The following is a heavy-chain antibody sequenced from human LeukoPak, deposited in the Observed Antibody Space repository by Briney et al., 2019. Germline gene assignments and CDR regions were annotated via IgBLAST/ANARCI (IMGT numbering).Heavy chain of an antibody. D-gene: IGHD6-19*01. CDR2: IKQAGSEK. J-gene: IGHJ4*02. Sequence: GGSLRLSCAASGFTFSNYWMSWVRQAPGKGLEWVANIKQAGSEKYYVDSVKGRFTISRDNAKNSLYLQMDSLRAEDTAVYYCARESNGWYTHFDYWGQGTLVTVSS. V-gene: IGHV3-7*05. CDR1: GFTFSNYW. CDR3: ARESNGWYTHFDY.